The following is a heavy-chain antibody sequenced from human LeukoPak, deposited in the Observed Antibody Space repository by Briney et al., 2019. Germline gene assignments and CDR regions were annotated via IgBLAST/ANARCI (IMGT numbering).Heavy chain of an antibody. Sequence: GASVTVSCKASGYTFTGYYMHWVRQAPGQRLEWMGGINPNSGGTNYAQNFQGRVTMTRDTSISTAYMELSRLRSDDTAVYYCTTTVYTGTYSYWGQGTLVTASS. D-gene: IGHD1-26*01. CDR1: GYTFTGYY. V-gene: IGHV1-2*02. CDR3: TTTVYTGTYSY. CDR2: INPNSGGT. J-gene: IGHJ4*02.